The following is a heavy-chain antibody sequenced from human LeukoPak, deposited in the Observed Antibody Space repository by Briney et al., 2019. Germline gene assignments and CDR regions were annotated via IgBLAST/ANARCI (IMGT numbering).Heavy chain of an antibody. CDR3: AKDSKHCGGGSCPQDH. V-gene: IGHV3-9*01. J-gene: IGHJ4*02. D-gene: IGHD2-15*01. CDR1: GFTFENSA. Sequence: GRSLRLSCAASGFTFENSAMHWVRQAPGKGLEWVSGISWNSGGLHYADSVNGRFTISRDNFENTLDLQMNSLRGEDTAAYYCAKDSKHCGGGSCPQDHWGQGTLVTVSS. CDR2: ISWNSGGL.